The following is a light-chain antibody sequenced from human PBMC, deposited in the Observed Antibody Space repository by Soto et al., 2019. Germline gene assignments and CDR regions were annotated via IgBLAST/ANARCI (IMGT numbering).Light chain of an antibody. CDR3: AAWDDSHTVIYV. V-gene: IGLV1-44*01. Sequence: QSVLTQPPSVSGTPGQRVTVSCSGGRSNIGSNTVHWYQQLPGAAPKLLIYRDNQRPSGVPDRFAASKSGTSASLAISGLQSEDEGDYYCAAWDDSHTVIYVFGNGTKAT. CDR1: RSNIGSNT. CDR2: RDN. J-gene: IGLJ1*01.